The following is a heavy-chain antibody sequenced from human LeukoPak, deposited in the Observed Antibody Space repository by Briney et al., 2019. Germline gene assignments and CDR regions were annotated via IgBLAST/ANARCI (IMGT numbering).Heavy chain of an antibody. D-gene: IGHD6-25*01. CDR3: AKEVRPRRES. Sequence: GRSLRLSCAASGFTFNSYAMHWVRQAPGKGLEWVAVISYDGRYQYSADSVRGRFTASRENARNTLDLQMISLRAEDSAVYYCAKEVRPRRESWGQGTLVSVSS. J-gene: IGHJ5*02. CDR2: ISYDGRYQ. V-gene: IGHV3-30*04. CDR1: GFTFNSYA.